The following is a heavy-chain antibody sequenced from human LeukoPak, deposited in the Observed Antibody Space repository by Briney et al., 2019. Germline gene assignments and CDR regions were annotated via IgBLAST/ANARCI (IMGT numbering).Heavy chain of an antibody. Sequence: GGSLRLSCAASGFTFSSYEMNWVRQAPGKGLEWVSYISSSGSTIYYADSVKGRFTISRDNAKNSLYPQMNSLRAEDTAVYYCARARCSSTSCYRGYYGMDVWGQGTTVTVSS. V-gene: IGHV3-48*03. CDR3: ARARCSSTSCYRGYYGMDV. J-gene: IGHJ6*02. CDR1: GFTFSSYE. CDR2: ISSSGSTI. D-gene: IGHD2-2*01.